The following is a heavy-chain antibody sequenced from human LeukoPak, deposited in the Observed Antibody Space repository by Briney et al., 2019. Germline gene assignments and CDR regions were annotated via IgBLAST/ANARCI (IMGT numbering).Heavy chain of an antibody. CDR3: ASMGHSSWPYYFDY. J-gene: IGHJ4*02. D-gene: IGHD6-13*01. Sequence: GGSLRLSCAASGFTFSSYSMNWVRQAPGKGLEGVSSISSSSSYIYYADSVKGRCTISRDNAKNSLYLQMNSLRAEDTAVYYCASMGHSSWPYYFDYWGQGTLVTVSS. CDR2: ISSSSSYI. CDR1: GFTFSSYS. V-gene: IGHV3-21*01.